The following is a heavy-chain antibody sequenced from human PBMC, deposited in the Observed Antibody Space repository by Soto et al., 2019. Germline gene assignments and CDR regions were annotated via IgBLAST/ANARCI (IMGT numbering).Heavy chain of an antibody. V-gene: IGHV4-4*07. CDR2: IYTSGST. CDR1: GGSISSYY. Sequence: QVQLQESGPGLVKPSETLSLTCTVSGGSISSYYWSWIRQPAGKGLEWIVRIYTSGSTNYNPSPTSRVIQSVDTSKNQFSLKLGSVTAADTAVYYCARVLAGYSTYYYGMDVWGQGTTVTVSS. CDR3: ARVLAGYSTYYYGMDV. J-gene: IGHJ6*02. D-gene: IGHD3-9*01.